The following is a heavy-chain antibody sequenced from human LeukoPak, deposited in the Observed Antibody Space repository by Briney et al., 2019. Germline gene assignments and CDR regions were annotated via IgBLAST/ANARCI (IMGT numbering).Heavy chain of an antibody. CDR2: IIPILGIA. J-gene: IGHJ3*02. Sequence: SVKVPCKASGGTFSSYTISWVRQAPGQGLEWMGRIIPILGIANYAQKFQGRVTITADKSTSTAYMELSSLRSEDTAVYYCARCIAAAGFAFDIWGQGTMVTVSS. CDR1: GGTFSSYT. V-gene: IGHV1-69*02. D-gene: IGHD6-13*01. CDR3: ARCIAAAGFAFDI.